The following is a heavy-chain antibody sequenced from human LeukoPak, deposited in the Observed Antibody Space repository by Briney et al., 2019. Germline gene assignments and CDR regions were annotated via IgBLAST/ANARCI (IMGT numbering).Heavy chain of an antibody. CDR1: RSIFTSYW. Sequence: GESLKISCKGSRSIFTSYWIAWVRQMPGKGLEWMGIIYPGDSHTRYSPSFQGQVTISADKSINTAYLQWSSLKASDTAMYYCARQYLAYSRSTNWFDPWGPGTLVTVSS. CDR2: IYPGDSHT. J-gene: IGHJ5*02. V-gene: IGHV5-51*01. D-gene: IGHD2-2*01. CDR3: ARQYLAYSRSTNWFDP.